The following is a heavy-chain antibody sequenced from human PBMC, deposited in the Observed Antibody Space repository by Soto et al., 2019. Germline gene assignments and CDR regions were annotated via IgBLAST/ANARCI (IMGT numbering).Heavy chain of an antibody. D-gene: IGHD5-18*01. CDR2: ISGSGGST. J-gene: IGHJ6*02. CDR3: AKYGENHRYSYGRYYYYGMDV. CDR1: GFTFSSYA. Sequence: EVQLLESGGGLVQPGGSLRLSCAASGFTFSSYAMSWVRQAPGKGLEWVSAISGSGGSTYYADSVKGRFTISRDNSKNTLYLQMNSLRAEDTAVYYCAKYGENHRYSYGRYYYYGMDVWGQGTTVTVSS. V-gene: IGHV3-23*01.